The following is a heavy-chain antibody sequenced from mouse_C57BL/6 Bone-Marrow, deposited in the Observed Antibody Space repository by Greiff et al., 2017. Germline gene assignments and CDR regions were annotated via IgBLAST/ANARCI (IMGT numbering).Heavy chain of an antibody. D-gene: IGHD1-1*01. V-gene: IGHV5-15*01. J-gene: IGHJ3*01. Sequence: EVQGVESGGGLVQPGGSLKLSCAASGFTFSDYGMAWVRQAPRKGPEWVAFISNLAYSIYYADTVTGRFTISRENAKNTLYLEMSRLRSEDTAMYYCARHGYYGSSPFAYWGQGTLVTVSA. CDR1: GFTFSDYG. CDR2: ISNLAYSI. CDR3: ARHGYYGSSPFAY.